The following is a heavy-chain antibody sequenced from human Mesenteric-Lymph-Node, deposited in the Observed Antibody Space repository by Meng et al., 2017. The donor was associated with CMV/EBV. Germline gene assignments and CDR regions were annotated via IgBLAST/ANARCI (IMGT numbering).Heavy chain of an antibody. J-gene: IGHJ6*02. CDR3: ARDGGCNSADCYYYAMDV. D-gene: IGHD2-21*01. CDR2: IYTSGGA. Sequence: SETLSLTCTVSGDSISSYYWSWIRQPAGKGLEWIGRIYTSGGANYNPSLKSRVIMSIDTSQNQFSLRLRSVTAADTAVYYCARDGGCNSADCYYYAMDVWGQGTTVTVSS. V-gene: IGHV4-4*07. CDR1: GDSISSYY.